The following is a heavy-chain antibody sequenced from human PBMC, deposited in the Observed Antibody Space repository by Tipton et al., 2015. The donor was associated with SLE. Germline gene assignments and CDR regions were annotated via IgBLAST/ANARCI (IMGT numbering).Heavy chain of an antibody. CDR3: AREDGRSEGYSYAY. Sequence: SLRLSCAASGFSFSSYAMHWVRRPPGKGLEFVSAIVSTAVKTYYADSVRGRFTISRDNSNNMLFLQMGSLRAEDMAVCFCAREDGRSEGYSYAYWGQGTLVTVSS. D-gene: IGHD5-24*01. V-gene: IGHV3-64*02. J-gene: IGHJ4*02. CDR1: GFSFSSYA. CDR2: IVSTAVKT.